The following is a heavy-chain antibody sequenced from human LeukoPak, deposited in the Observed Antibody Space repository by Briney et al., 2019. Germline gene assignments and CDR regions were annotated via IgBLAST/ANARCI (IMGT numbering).Heavy chain of an antibody. CDR1: GGSISSGGYY. D-gene: IGHD3-22*01. CDR3: TTPHDYYDSSGYFAFDI. J-gene: IGHJ3*02. V-gene: IGHV4-31*03. CDR2: IYYSGST. Sequence: SETLSLTCTVSGGSISSGGYYWSWIRQHPGKGLEWIGYIYYSGSTYYNPSLKSRVTISVDTSKNQFSLKLSSVTAADTAVYYCTTPHDYYDSSGYFAFDIWGQGTMVTVSS.